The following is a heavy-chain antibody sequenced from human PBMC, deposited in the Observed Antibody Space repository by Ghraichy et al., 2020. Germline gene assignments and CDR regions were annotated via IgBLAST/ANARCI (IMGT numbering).Heavy chain of an antibody. CDR3: AKSFLGIATTGDWFDP. J-gene: IGHJ5*02. D-gene: IGHD6-13*01. CDR1: GFTFSSYA. CDR2: ISGSGGST. V-gene: IGHV3-23*01. Sequence: GESLNISCAASGFTFSSYAMSWVRQAPGKGLEWVSTISGSGGSTYYADSVKGRFTISRDNSKNTLNLQMNSLRAEDTAVYYCAKSFLGIATTGDWFDPWGQGTLVTVSS.